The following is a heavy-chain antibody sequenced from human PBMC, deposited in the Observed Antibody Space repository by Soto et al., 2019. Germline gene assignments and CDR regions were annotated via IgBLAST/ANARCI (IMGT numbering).Heavy chain of an antibody. V-gene: IGHV4-39*07. CDR3: ARGPYDILTGDLNFDY. CDR2: IYYSGST. J-gene: IGHJ4*02. CDR1: GGSISSSSYY. Sequence: PSETLSLTCTVSGGSISSSSYYWGWIRQPPGKGQEWIGNIYYSGSTNYNPSLKSRVTISVDTSKNQFSLKLSSVTAADTAVYYCARGPYDILTGDLNFDYWGQGTLVTVSS. D-gene: IGHD3-9*01.